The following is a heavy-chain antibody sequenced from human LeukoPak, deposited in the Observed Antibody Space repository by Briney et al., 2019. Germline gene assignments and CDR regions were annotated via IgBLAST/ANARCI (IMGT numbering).Heavy chain of an antibody. D-gene: IGHD6-19*01. CDR3: ASFSDSSGWSYDAFDI. Sequence: PSKTLSLTCAVSGGSISSGGYSWSWIRQPPGKGLEWMGYIYYSGSTNYNPSLKSRVTISVDTSKNQFSLKLSSVTAADTAVYYCASFSDSSGWSYDAFDIWGQGTMVTVSS. CDR2: IYYSGST. CDR1: GGSISSGGYS. J-gene: IGHJ3*02. V-gene: IGHV4-61*08.